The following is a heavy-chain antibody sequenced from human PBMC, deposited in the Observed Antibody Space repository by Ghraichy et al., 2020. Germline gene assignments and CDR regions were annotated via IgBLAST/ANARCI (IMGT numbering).Heavy chain of an antibody. CDR3: ARDLYGSGWYWFDP. V-gene: IGHV3-21*01. D-gene: IGHD6-19*01. CDR2: ISSSSSYI. CDR1: GFTFSSYS. Sequence: GGSLRLSCAASGFTFSSYSMNWVRQAPGKGLEWVSSISSSSSYIYYADSVKGRFTISRDNAKNSLYLQMNSLRAEDTAVYYCARDLYGSGWYWFDPWGQGTLVTVSS. J-gene: IGHJ5*02.